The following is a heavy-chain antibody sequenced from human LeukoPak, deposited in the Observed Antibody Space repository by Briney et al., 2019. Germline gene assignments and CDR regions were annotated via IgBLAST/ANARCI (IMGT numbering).Heavy chain of an antibody. D-gene: IGHD1-26*01. Sequence: SQTLSLTCTVSGGSISSGGYYWSWIRQPPGKGLEWIGYIYHSGSTYYNPFLKSRVTISVDRSKNQFSLKLSSVTAADTAVYYCARSSSGSYSGGFDYWGQGTLVTVSS. CDR3: ARSSSGSYSGGFDY. CDR2: IYHSGST. J-gene: IGHJ4*02. V-gene: IGHV4-30-2*01. CDR1: GGSISSGGYY.